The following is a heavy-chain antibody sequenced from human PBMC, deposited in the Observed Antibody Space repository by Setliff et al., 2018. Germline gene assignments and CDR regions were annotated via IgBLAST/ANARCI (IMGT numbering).Heavy chain of an antibody. V-gene: IGHV3-7*01. J-gene: IGHJ6*03. CDR2: INPHGSEK. CDR1: GFTFNTYA. Sequence: PGGSLRLSCAASGFTFNTYAMSWVRQPPGKGLEWLASINPHGSEKYYADSVRGRFTISRDNAKNTLYLQMNSLRAEDTAVYFCASIDWGENFYNTDVWGKGTTVTVSS. CDR3: ASIDWGENFYNTDV. D-gene: IGHD7-27*01.